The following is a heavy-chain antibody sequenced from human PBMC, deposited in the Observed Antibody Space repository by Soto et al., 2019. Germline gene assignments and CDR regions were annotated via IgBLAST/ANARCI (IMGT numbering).Heavy chain of an antibody. CDR1: GGTFSSYT. Sequence: QVQLVQSGAEVKKPGSSVKVSCKASGGTFSSYTISWVRQAPGQGLEWMGRIIPILGIANYAQKFQGRVTITADNSTSTAYRELSSRRSEDTAGYYWAGGYSSRSDYWGQGTLVTVSS. V-gene: IGHV1-69*02. CDR2: IIPILGIA. CDR3: AGGYSSRSDY. J-gene: IGHJ4*02. D-gene: IGHD6-13*01.